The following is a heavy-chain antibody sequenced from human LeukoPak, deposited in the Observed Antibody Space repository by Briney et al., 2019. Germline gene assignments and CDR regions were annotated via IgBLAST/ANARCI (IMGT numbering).Heavy chain of an antibody. J-gene: IGHJ5*02. CDR1: GFTFNDYY. CDR2: INIGGTNT. CDR3: ATDGAGFDT. Sequence: GGSLSLSCAASGFTFNDYYMSWIRQAPGKGLEWLSYINIGGTNTHYADSVKGRFTISRDNAKKSLYLVMNNLRAEDTAVYYCATDGAGFDTWGQGVLVTVSS. V-gene: IGHV3-11*01.